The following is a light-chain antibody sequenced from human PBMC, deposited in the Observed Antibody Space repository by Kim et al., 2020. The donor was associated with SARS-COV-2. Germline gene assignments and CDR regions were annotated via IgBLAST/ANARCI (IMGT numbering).Light chain of an antibody. CDR1: KLGDKF. J-gene: IGLJ1*01. CDR3: QAWDINTYV. V-gene: IGLV3-1*01. CDR2: QDS. Sequence: VSPGQTASITCSGDKLGDKFACWYQHKPGQSPVLVIYQDSKRPSGIPERFSGSNSGNTATLTISGAQALDEADYYCQAWDINTYVFGTGTKVTVL.